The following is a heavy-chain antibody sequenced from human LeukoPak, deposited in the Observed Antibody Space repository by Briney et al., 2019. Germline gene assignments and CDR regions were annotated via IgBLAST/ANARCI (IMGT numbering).Heavy chain of an antibody. CDR3: ARIRPQMTYFDY. V-gene: IGHV4-39*01. J-gene: IGHJ4*02. CDR1: GGSISSSSYY. D-gene: IGHD5-24*01. CDR2: IYYSGST. Sequence: SETLSLTCTVSGGSISSSSYYWGWVRQPPGKGLEWIGSIYYSGSTYYNPSLKSRVTISVDTSKNQFSLKLSSVTAADTAVYYCARIRPQMTYFDYWGQGTLVTVSS.